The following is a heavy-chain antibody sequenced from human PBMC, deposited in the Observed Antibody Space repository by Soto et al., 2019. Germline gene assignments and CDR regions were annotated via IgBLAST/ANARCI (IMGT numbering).Heavy chain of an antibody. J-gene: IGHJ4*02. Sequence: GGSLRLSCAVSGVTLTDVWMNWVRQAPGKGPEWVGRIKSNTAGGTTDFAAPVKGRFTISRDDPQNTLYLQMDSLKTEDTAVYYCSHGYYQYFNSWGPGTLVTVSS. CDR2: IKSNTAGGTT. CDR1: GVTLTDVW. V-gene: IGHV3-15*07. D-gene: IGHD5-18*01. CDR3: SHGYYQYFNS.